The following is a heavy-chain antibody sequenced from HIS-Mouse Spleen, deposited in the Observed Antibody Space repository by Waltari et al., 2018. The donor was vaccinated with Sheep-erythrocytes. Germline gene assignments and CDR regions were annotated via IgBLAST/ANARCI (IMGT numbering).Heavy chain of an antibody. CDR1: GGSFSGYY. J-gene: IGHJ4*02. V-gene: IGHV4-34*01. CDR2: INHSGRT. Sequence: QVQLQQWGAGLLKPSETLSLTCAVYGGSFSGYYWSWIRQPPGKGLEWVGEINHSGRTNYTPSRKGRVTISVATSKNQFSLKLSSVTAADTAVYYCARGGRRTGFDYWGQGTLVTVSS. D-gene: IGHD3-9*01. CDR3: ARGGRRTGFDY.